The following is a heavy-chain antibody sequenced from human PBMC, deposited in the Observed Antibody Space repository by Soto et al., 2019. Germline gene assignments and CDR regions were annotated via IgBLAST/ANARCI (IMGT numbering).Heavy chain of an antibody. D-gene: IGHD6-13*01. CDR2: LSGGGGNT. J-gene: IGHJ3*01. CDR3: AVNSRWRGGGIDDF. V-gene: IGHV3-23*01. Sequence: EVQLLESGGGLVQPGGSLRLSCAASGFTFSNYAMNWVRQAPGKGLEWVSGLSGGGGNTYYADSVKGRFTISRENSKKTLYLQMNRLRAGDTAVYYWAVNSRWRGGGIDDFWGQGTTVTVSS. CDR1: GFTFSNYA.